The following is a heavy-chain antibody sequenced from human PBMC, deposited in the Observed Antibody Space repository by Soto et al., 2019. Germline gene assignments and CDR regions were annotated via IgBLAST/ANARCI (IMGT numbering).Heavy chain of an antibody. CDR3: ARMGDVPYYYYGMDV. J-gene: IGHJ6*02. Sequence: QVQLVQSGAEVKKPGASVKVSCKASGYTFTSYGITWVRQAPGQGLERLGWINGYNSNTNYAQKLQGRVTMTTDTSTSTAYMELRSLRSDDTAVYYCARMGDVPYYYYGMDVWGQGTTVTVSS. V-gene: IGHV1-18*01. CDR2: INGYNSNT. CDR1: GYTFTSYG. D-gene: IGHD3-16*01.